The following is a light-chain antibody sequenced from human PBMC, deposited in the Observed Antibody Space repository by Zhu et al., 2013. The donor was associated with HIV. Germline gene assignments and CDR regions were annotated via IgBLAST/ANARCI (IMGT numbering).Light chain of an antibody. Sequence: DIQMTQSPSSLSASVGDRVTITCRASQSISSSLNWYQQIPGKAPDLLIYGASTLHSGVPLRFRGSGSGTEFALTVYGLQPEDSATYYCQQTKSYPFSFGPGTKVDVK. CDR3: QQTKSYPFS. CDR1: QSISSS. J-gene: IGKJ3*01. V-gene: IGKV1-39*01. CDR2: GAS.